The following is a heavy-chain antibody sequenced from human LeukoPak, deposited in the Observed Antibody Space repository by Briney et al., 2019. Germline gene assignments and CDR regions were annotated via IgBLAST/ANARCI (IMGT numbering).Heavy chain of an antibody. V-gene: IGHV1-69*05. CDR1: GGTFSSYA. Sequence: ASVKVSCKASGGTFSSYAISWVRQAPGQGLEWMGGIIPIFGTANYAQKFQGRVTITTDESTSTAYMELSSLRSEDTAVYYCARDSVEMALQVLDIWGQGTPVTVSS. CDR2: IIPIFGTA. D-gene: IGHD5-24*01. CDR3: ARDSVEMALQVLDI. J-gene: IGHJ4*02.